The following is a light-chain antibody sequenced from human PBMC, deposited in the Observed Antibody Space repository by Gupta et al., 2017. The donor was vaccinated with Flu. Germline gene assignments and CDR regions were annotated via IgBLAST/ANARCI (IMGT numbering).Light chain of an antibody. J-gene: IGLJ1*01. V-gene: IGLV2-11*01. CDR2: DVT. CDR1: STDVGGYNR. CDR3: SSHAGRGTWV. Sequence: QSAPTQPRSVSGSPGQSVTISCTGTSTDVGGYNRVSWYEQRPGKAPKLILYDVTERPSGVPDRFSGSKSGNTASLTISGLQADDEADYYCSSHAGRGTWVFGTGTTVTVL.